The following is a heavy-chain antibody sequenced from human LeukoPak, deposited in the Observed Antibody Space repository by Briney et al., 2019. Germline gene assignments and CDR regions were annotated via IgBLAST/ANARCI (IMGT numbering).Heavy chain of an antibody. D-gene: IGHD2-21*01. CDR3: ARDRFGAYCGGDCQDAFVI. CDR2: IIPILGIA. CDR1: GGTFSSYT. Sequence: SVKVSCKASGGTFSSYTISWVRQAPGQGLEWMGRIIPILGIANYAQKFQGRVTITADKSTSTAYMELSSLRSEDTAVYYCARDRFGAYCGGDCQDAFVIWGQGTMVTVSS. J-gene: IGHJ3*02. V-gene: IGHV1-69*04.